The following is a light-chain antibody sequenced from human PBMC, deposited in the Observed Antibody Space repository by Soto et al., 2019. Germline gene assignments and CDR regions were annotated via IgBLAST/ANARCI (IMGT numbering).Light chain of an antibody. V-gene: IGKV3-20*01. CDR2: GSS. CDR3: QRYGSPPRFT. J-gene: IGKJ3*01. Sequence: EIVLTQSPGTLSLSPGERATLSCRASQSVSSSYLAWYQHKPGQAPRLLIYGSSNRATGIPDRFSGSGSGTDFTLTISRLEPDDVAVYYCQRYGSPPRFTFGPGTKVDIK. CDR1: QSVSSSY.